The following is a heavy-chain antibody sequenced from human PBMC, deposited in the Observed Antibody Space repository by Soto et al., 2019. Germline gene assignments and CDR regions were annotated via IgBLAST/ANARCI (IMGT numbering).Heavy chain of an antibody. V-gene: IGHV3-33*01. CDR3: ARDDNRDDNALDV. D-gene: IGHD4-17*01. J-gene: IGHJ6*04. CDR2: IRSAGNND. Sequence: VQLVESGGGVVQPGRSLRLSCAASGFIFSNYGMHWVRRAPGKGLEWVAVIRSAGNNDEYADSVKGRFTISRDNSKNTLYLQMEGLRAEDTALYFCARDDNRDDNALDVWGKGTAVTVSS. CDR1: GFIFSNYG.